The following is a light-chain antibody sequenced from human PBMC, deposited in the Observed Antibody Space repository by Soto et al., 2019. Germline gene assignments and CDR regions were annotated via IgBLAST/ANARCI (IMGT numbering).Light chain of an antibody. CDR3: CPYAGSSTFFYV. V-gene: IGLV2-23*03. CDR1: SSDVGSYNL. J-gene: IGLJ1*01. Sequence: QSVLTQPASVSGSPGQSITISCTGTSSDVGSYNLVSWYQQHLGKAPKLMIYEGSKRPSGVSNRFSGSKSGNTASLTISGLQAEDEADYYCCPYAGSSTFFYVFGTGTKVTVL. CDR2: EGS.